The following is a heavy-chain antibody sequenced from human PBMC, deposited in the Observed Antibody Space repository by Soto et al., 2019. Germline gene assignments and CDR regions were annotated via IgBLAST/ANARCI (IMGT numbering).Heavy chain of an antibody. Sequence: ASVKVSCKASGYTFTSYAMHWVRQAPGQRLEWMGWINAGNGNTKYSQKFQGRVTITRDTSASTAYMELSSLRSEDTAVYYCARGGITIFGVVINKKYYFDYWGQGTLVTVSS. CDR3: ARGGITIFGVVINKKYYFDY. J-gene: IGHJ4*02. CDR2: INAGNGNT. CDR1: GYTFTSYA. V-gene: IGHV1-3*01. D-gene: IGHD3-3*01.